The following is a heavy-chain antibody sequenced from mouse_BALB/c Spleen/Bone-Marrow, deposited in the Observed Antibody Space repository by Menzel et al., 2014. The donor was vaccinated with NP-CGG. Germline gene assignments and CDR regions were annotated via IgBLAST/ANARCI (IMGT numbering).Heavy chain of an antibody. CDR2: IDPANGNT. Sequence: EVQVQQSGAELVKPGASVKLSCTASGFNIKDTYMHWVKQRPEQGLEWIGRIDPANGNTKYDPKFQGKATIAADTSSNTAYLQLSSLTSEDTAVYYCARYHYAMDYWGQGTSVAVSS. V-gene: IGHV14-3*02. CDR1: GFNIKDTY. CDR3: ARYHYAMDY. J-gene: IGHJ4*01.